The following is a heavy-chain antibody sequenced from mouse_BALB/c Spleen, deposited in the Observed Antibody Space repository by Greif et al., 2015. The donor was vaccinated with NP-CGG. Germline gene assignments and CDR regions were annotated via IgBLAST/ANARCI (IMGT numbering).Heavy chain of an antibody. CDR1: GFTFSDYY. CDR2: ISDGGSYT. V-gene: IGHV5-4*02. Sequence: DVKLVESGGGLVKPGGSLKLSCAASGFTFSDYYMYWVRQTPEKRLEWVATISDGGSYTYYPDSVKGRFTISRDNAKNNLYLQMSSLKSEDTAMYYCARDWGDLLWPRRYAMDYWGQGTSVTVSS. CDR3: ARDWGDLLWPRRYAMDY. D-gene: IGHD2-1*01. J-gene: IGHJ4*01.